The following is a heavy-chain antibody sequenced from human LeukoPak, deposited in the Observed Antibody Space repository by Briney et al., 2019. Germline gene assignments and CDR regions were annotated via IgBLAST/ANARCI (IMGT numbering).Heavy chain of an antibody. D-gene: IGHD6-13*01. CDR1: GFSFRSYA. V-gene: IGHV3-23*01. CDR2: ISESGGVT. CDR3: AKEGPSLSIAAAGTNDY. J-gene: IGHJ4*02. Sequence: GGSLRLPCAASGFSFRSYAMNWVRQTPGKGLEWVSGISESGGVTYYADSVKGRFTISRDNSKNTLYLQMNSLRAEDTAVYYCAKEGPSLSIAAAGTNDYWGQGTLVTVSS.